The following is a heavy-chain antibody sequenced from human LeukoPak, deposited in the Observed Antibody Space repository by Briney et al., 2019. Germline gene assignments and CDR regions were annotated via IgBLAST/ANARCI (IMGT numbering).Heavy chain of an antibody. CDR3: ASAVVGATDYYYYGMDV. CDR2: IIPIFGTA. D-gene: IGHD1-26*01. CDR1: GGTFSSYA. V-gene: IGHV1-69*13. Sequence: SVTVSCKASGGTFSSYAISWVRQAPGQGLEWMGGIIPIFGTANYAQKFQGRVTITADESTSTAYTELSSLRSEDTAVYYCASAVVGATDYYYYGMDVWGQGTTVTVSS. J-gene: IGHJ6*02.